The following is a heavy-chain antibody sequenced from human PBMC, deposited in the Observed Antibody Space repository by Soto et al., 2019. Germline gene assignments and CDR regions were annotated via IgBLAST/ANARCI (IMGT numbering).Heavy chain of an antibody. V-gene: IGHV3-30-3*01. Sequence: QVQLVESGGGVVHPGGSLRLSCKASGFGFSAYSMHWVRQAPGKGLEWVAVIQHNGNYIQYADFVRGQFTISRDNYKSILYLEMNGLTPEDTALYYCVRVGWGYTYGNGLDGWGQGTTVTVSS. D-gene: IGHD5-18*01. CDR1: GFGFSAYS. CDR2: IQHNGNYI. J-gene: IGHJ6*02. CDR3: VRVGWGYTYGNGLDG.